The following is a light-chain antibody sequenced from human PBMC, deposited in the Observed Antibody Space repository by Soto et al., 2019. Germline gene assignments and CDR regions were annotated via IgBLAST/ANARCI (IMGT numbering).Light chain of an antibody. CDR2: DVT. CDR3: CSYAGSYTWV. J-gene: IGLJ1*01. CDR1: SSDVGGYNY. V-gene: IGLV2-11*01. Sequence: QSALTQPRSVSGSPGQSVTISCTGTSSDVGGYNYVSWYEQHPVKAPKLMIYDVTKRPSGVPDRFSGSKSGNTASLTISGFQGEDEADYYCCSYAGSYTWVFGTGTKLTVL.